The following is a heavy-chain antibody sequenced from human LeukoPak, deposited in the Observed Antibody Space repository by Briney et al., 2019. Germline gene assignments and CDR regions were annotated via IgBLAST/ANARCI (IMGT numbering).Heavy chain of an antibody. CDR1: GFTFSSYG. D-gene: IGHD5-12*01. CDR3: AKDRGYSHGFEY. V-gene: IGHV3-30*18. Sequence: GGSLRLSCAASGFTFSSYGMHWVRQAPGKGLEWVAAISYDGRNKEYVDSVKGRFTISRDNSKNTLYLQMNSLRAEDTAVYYYAKDRGYSHGFEYWGQGTLVTVSS. CDR2: ISYDGRNK. J-gene: IGHJ4*02.